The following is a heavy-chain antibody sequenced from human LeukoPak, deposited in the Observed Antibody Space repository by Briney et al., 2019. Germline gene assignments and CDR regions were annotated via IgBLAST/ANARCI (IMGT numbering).Heavy chain of an antibody. J-gene: IGHJ4*02. D-gene: IGHD6-19*01. Sequence: GASVKVSCKASGYSITNYAILWVRQAPGQGLEWMGWINTNTEKSTYAPGFTGRYVFSLDSSVNTAYLQISSLKAEDTAVYYCARAGSIAVAGTVYESDYWGQGTLVTVSS. CDR3: ARAGSIAVAGTVYESDY. CDR1: GYSITNYA. V-gene: IGHV7-4-1*02. CDR2: INTNTEKS.